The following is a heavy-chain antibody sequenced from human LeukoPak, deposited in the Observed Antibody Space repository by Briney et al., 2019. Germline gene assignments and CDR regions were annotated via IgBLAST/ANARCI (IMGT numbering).Heavy chain of an antibody. V-gene: IGHV1-2*06. D-gene: IGHD1-26*01. CDR3: ATTSGYFYY. CDR2: INPSGGDT. Sequence: ASVKVSCKASAYTFTDYYVHWVRQAPGQGLEWMRRINPSGGDTNYAQNFQGRVTMTRDTSIGTAYMELSRLRSDDTAVYYCATTSGYFYYWGQGTLVTVSS. J-gene: IGHJ4*02. CDR1: AYTFTDYY.